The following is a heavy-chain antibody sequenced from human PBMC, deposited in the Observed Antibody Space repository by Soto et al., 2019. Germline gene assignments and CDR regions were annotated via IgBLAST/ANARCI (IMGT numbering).Heavy chain of an antibody. CDR2: ISWNSGSI. D-gene: IGHD3-10*01. CDR3: AKGIEY. Sequence: EVQLVESGGGLVQPGRSLRLSCAASGFTFDDYAMHWVWQAPGKGLEWVSGISWNSGSIGYADSVKGRFTISRDNAKNSLYLQMNSLRAEDTALYYCAKGIEYWGQGTLVTVSS. V-gene: IGHV3-9*01. CDR1: GFTFDDYA. J-gene: IGHJ4*02.